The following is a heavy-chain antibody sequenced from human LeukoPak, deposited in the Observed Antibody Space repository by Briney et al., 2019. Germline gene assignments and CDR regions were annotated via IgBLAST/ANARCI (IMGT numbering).Heavy chain of an antibody. J-gene: IGHJ4*02. CDR3: AIVNCGGDCYSFGY. Sequence: ASVKVSCKASGGTFSSYAISWVRQAPGQGLEWMGRIFPIFGTANYAQKFQGRVTITTDESTSTAYMELSSLRSEDTAVYYCAIVNCGGDCYSFGYWGQGTLVTVSS. D-gene: IGHD2-21*02. V-gene: IGHV1-69*05. CDR1: GGTFSSYA. CDR2: IFPIFGTA.